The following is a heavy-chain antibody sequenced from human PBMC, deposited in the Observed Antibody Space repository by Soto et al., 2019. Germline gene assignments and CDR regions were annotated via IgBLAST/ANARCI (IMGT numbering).Heavy chain of an antibody. CDR1: GGSISSYY. CDR2: IYYSGST. J-gene: IGHJ4*02. D-gene: IGHD2-8*01. CDR3: ARGNGYLDN. V-gene: IGHV4-59*01. Sequence: QVQLQESGPGLVKPSETLSLTYTVSGGSISSYYWSWIRQPPGKGLEWIGYIYYSGSTNYNPSLKSRVTISVDTSKNQFSLKLSSVTAADTAVYYCARGNGYLDNWGQGTLVTVSS.